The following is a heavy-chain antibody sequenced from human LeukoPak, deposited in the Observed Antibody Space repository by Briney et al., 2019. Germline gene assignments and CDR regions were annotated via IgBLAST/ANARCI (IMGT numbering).Heavy chain of an antibody. CDR1: GFPFDTYW. CDR2: IKHDESEE. CDR3: ARISVHYGDLFDC. J-gene: IGHJ4*02. Sequence: GGSLRLSCAAAGFPFDTYWMSWVRQAPGKGLEWVANIKHDESEESYVDSVKGRFTISRDNAQKSLYLQMKSLRAEDTAVYYCARISVHYGDLFDCWGQGTLVTVSS. V-gene: IGHV3-7*05. D-gene: IGHD4-17*01.